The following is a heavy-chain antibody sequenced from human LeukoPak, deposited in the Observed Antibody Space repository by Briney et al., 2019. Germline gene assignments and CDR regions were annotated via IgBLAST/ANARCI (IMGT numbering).Heavy chain of an antibody. Sequence: GGSLRRSGSGSRFTCSNFAMSWVRQAPGKGREGVSGISGSGGSIYYADSVKGRFTISRDNSKSALLLQMNSLKAEDTAVYYCAKSGPYCSSTSCYYFDSWGQGTLVTVSS. V-gene: IGHV3-23*01. CDR2: ISGSGGSI. D-gene: IGHD2-2*01. CDR1: RFTCSNFA. J-gene: IGHJ4*02. CDR3: AKSGPYCSSTSCYYFDS.